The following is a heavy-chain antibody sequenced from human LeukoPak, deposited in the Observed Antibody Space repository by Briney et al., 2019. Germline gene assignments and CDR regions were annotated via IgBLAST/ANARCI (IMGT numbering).Heavy chain of an antibody. D-gene: IGHD3-3*01. CDR2: ISWNSGSI. V-gene: IGHV3-9*01. J-gene: IGHJ3*02. CDR3: ARIAYYDFWSGYSTPDDAFDI. CDR1: GFTFDDYA. Sequence: GRSLRLSCAASGFTFDDYAMHWVRQAPGKGLEWVSGISWNSGSIGYADSVKGRFTISRDNAKNSLYLQMNSLRAEDTAVYYCARIAYYDFWSGYSTPDDAFDIWGQGTMVTVSS.